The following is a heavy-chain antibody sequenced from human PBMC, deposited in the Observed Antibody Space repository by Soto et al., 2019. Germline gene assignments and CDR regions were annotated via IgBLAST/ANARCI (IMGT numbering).Heavy chain of an antibody. CDR1: GGSISSYY. D-gene: IGHD3-10*01. CDR3: ARLMVRGWYYGMDV. CDR2: IYYSGST. Sequence: PSETLSLTCTVSGGSISSYYWSWIRQPPGKGLEWIGYIYYSGSTNYNPSLKSRVTISVDTSKNQFSLKLSSVTAADTAVYYCARLMVRGWYYGMDVWGQGTTVTVSS. J-gene: IGHJ6*02. V-gene: IGHV4-59*01.